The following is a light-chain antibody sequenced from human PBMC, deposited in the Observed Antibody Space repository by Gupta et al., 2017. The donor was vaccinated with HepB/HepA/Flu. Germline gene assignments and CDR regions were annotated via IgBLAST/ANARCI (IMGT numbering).Light chain of an antibody. V-gene: IGKV3-15*01. CDR2: GAS. CDR1: QSVSSN. CDR3: QQYNTWWT. J-gene: IGKJ1*01. Sequence: EIVMTQSPATLSVSPGERATRSCRASQSVSSNLAWYQQKPGQAPRLLIYGASNRATGIPARFSGSGYGTEFTLTSSRRQYEDFAVYYWQQYNTWWTFGQGTKVEIK.